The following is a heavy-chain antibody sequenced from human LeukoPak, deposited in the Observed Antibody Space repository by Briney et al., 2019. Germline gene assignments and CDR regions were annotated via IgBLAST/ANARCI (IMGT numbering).Heavy chain of an antibody. Sequence: PGGSLRLSCAASGFTFSSYEMNWVRQAPGKGLEWVSYISSSGSTIYYADSVKGRFTISRDNAKNSLYLQMNSLRAEDTAVYYCARGYDYVWGSYRKGFGYWGQGTLVTVSS. D-gene: IGHD3-16*02. V-gene: IGHV3-48*03. J-gene: IGHJ4*02. CDR3: ARGYDYVWGSYRKGFGY. CDR2: ISSSGSTI. CDR1: GFTFSSYE.